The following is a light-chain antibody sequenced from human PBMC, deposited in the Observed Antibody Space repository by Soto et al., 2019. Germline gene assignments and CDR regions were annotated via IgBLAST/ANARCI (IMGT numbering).Light chain of an antibody. V-gene: IGLV2-14*01. Sequence: QSVLTQPASVSGSPGQSITISCTGTSSDVGGYNYVSWYQQHPGKAPKLMIYDVSNRPSGVSNRFSGSKSGNTASLTISGLQAEDEADYYCSSSRVVFGGGTKVTVL. CDR2: DVS. CDR3: SSSRVV. CDR1: SSDVGGYNY. J-gene: IGLJ2*01.